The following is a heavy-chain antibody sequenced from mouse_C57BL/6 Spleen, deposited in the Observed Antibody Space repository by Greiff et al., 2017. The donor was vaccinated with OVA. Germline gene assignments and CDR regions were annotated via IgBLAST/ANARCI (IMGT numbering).Heavy chain of an antibody. J-gene: IGHJ3*01. CDR1: GFTFSSYA. V-gene: IGHV5-4*01. CDR2: ISDGGSYT. Sequence: EVMLVESGGGLVKPGGSLKLSCAASGFTFSSYAMSWVRQTPEKRLEWVATISDGGSYTYYPDNVKGRFTISRDNAKNNLYLQMSHLKSEDTAMYYCAREDGNYQAWFAYWGQGTLVTVSA. CDR3: AREDGNYQAWFAY. D-gene: IGHD2-1*01.